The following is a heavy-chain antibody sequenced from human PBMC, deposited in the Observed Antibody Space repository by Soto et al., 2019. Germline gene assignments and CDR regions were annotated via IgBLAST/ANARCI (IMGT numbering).Heavy chain of an antibody. J-gene: IGHJ4*02. CDR2: ISPYNGNT. CDR1: DKTFLSYG. CDR3: ATQIDTVMVFRD. D-gene: IGHD5-18*01. Sequence: QVQLVQSGAEVKKPGASVKVSCKASDKTFLSYGFSWVRQGPGQGLEWMGWISPYNGNTNYAQKLQGRVTMTTDTSTSTAYMELRSLRSDDTAVYYCATQIDTVMVFRDWGQGTLVTVSS. V-gene: IGHV1-18*01.